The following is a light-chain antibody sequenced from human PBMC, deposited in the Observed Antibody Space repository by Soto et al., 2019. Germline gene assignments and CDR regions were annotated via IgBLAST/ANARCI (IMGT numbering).Light chain of an antibody. CDR2: EVS. CDR3: SSYVGINSYV. CDR1: SSDVGGYNY. V-gene: IGLV2-8*01. J-gene: IGLJ1*01. Sequence: QSVLTQPPSASGSPGQSVTISCTGTSSDVGGYNYVSWYQQHPGKAPKLMIYEVSKRPSGVPDRFSGSKSGNTAALTVSGLQAEDEADYYCSSYVGINSYVFGTGTKVTVL.